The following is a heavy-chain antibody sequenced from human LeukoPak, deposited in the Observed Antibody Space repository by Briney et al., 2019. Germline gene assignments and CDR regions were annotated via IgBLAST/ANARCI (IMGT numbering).Heavy chain of an antibody. J-gene: IGHJ4*02. V-gene: IGHV1-69*04. CDR1: GGTFSSYA. Sequence: GSSVKVSCKASGGTFSSYAISWVRQAPGQGLEWMGRIIPILGIANYAQKFQGRVTITADKSTSTAYMELSSLRSEDTAVYYCARDEGPSTSGSYDYWGQGTLVTVSS. CDR2: IIPILGIA. CDR3: ARDEGPSTSGSYDY. D-gene: IGHD1-26*01.